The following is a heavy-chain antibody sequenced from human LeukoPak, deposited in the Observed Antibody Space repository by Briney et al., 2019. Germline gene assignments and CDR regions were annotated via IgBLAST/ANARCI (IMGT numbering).Heavy chain of an antibody. Sequence: VGSLRLSCAAYGFTVSNGWMSWVRQAQGKGLEWVGRIQSQREGGTTDYAAPVRGRFTMSRDVSKNTLYLQMESLNTGDTAVYYCATSNHIVLVPAALRDYYYGMDVWGQGTTVTVSS. D-gene: IGHD2-2*01. J-gene: IGHJ6*02. V-gene: IGHV3-15*01. CDR3: ATSNHIVLVPAALRDYYYGMDV. CDR1: GFTVSNGW. CDR2: IQSQREGGTT.